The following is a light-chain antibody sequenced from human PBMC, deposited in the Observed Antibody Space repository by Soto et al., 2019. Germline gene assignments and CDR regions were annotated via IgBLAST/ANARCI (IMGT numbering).Light chain of an antibody. CDR3: SSYAGNNNVV. CDR2: EVS. CDR1: SSDVGHYDY. Sequence: QSALTQPPSASGSPGQSVTISCTGTSSDVGHYDYVSWYQQLPGKAPKLIIYEVSKRPSGVPYRFSGSKSGNTASLTVSGLQAEDEADYYCSSYAGNNNVVFGGGTKLTVL. V-gene: IGLV2-8*01. J-gene: IGLJ3*02.